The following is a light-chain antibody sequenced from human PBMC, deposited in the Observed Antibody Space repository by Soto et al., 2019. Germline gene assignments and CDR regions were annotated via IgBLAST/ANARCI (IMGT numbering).Light chain of an antibody. J-gene: IGKJ1*01. CDR2: DAS. V-gene: IGKV1-39*01. CDR1: QNINNF. CDR3: QQSYTTPWT. Sequence: DIQMTQSPSSLSASVGDRVIITYRASQNINNFLNWYQRKPGKAPNLLIYDASIFQSGVPSRFSGSGSGTDFTLTISSLQPEDFATYYCQQSYTTPWTFGQGTKVEIK.